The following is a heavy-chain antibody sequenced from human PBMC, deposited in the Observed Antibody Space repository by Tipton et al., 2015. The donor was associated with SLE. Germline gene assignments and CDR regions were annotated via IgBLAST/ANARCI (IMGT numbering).Heavy chain of an antibody. V-gene: IGHV4-39*07. D-gene: IGHD3-3*01. J-gene: IGHJ4*01. Sequence: TLSLTCTVSGVSIGDYPWRWGWIRQPPGKGLEWIGTVSYSGRTYYNPSLKSRVTLSLDTSRDQFSLRPTSVTAADTAVYFCARAFTYDYWSAESGTPSLAHFDYWGHGALVTVSS. CDR3: ARAFTYDYWSAESGTPSLAHFDY. CDR2: VSYSGRT. CDR1: GVSIGDYPWR.